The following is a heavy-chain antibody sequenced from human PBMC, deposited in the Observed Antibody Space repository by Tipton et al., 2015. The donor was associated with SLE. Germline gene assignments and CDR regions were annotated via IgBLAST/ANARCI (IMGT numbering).Heavy chain of an antibody. J-gene: IGHJ4*02. CDR3: ARRPANNSQFDY. CDR1: GDSITSGSYY. D-gene: IGHD2-15*01. Sequence: GLVKPSETLSLNCSVSGDSITSGSYYWVWIRQAPGKGLEWIGRLHYSGRSYYNPSLKSRVTISLDTSRTQFSLQVTSVTAADTAVYYCARRPANNSQFDYWAQGMLVTVSS. CDR2: LHYSGRS. V-gene: IGHV4-39*07.